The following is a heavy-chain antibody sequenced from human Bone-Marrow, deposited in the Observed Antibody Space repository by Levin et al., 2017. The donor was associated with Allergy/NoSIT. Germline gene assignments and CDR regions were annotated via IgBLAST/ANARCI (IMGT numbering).Heavy chain of an antibody. Sequence: SGPTLVKPTQTLTLTCTFSGFSLSTSGVSVGWIRQPPGKALEWLGHIYWDDDKRYSPSLKSRLTITADTSTNQVVLTMTNMDPVDTATYFCAHIGTYNYGFIGGPDPWGQGTLVTVSS. CDR1: GFSLSTSGVS. CDR3: AHIGTYNYGFIGGPDP. V-gene: IGHV2-5*02. CDR2: IYWDDDK. D-gene: IGHD3-10*01. J-gene: IGHJ5*02.